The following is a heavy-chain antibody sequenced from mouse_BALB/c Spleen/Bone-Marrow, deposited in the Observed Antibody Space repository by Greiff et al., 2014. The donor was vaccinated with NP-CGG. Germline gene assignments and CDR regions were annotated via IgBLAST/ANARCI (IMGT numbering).Heavy chain of an antibody. CDR3: AKQDYYRYDYAMDY. V-gene: IGHV2-3*01. Sequence: VQLQQSGTGLVAPSQSLSITCTVLGFSLTSYGVSWVRQSPGKGLEWLGVIWGDGSTNYHSALISRLSISKDNSKSQVFLKLSSLQTDDTATYYCAKQDYYRYDYAMDYWGQGTSVTVSS. D-gene: IGHD2-14*01. CDR2: IWGDGST. CDR1: GFSLTSYG. J-gene: IGHJ4*01.